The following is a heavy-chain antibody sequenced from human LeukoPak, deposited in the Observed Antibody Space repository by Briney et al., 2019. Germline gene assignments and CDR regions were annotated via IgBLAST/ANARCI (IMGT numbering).Heavy chain of an antibody. CDR2: ITSSDSTI. CDR1: GFTFSDYY. CDR3: ARGPILGYGFDI. D-gene: IGHD3-10*01. J-gene: IGHJ3*02. V-gene: IGHV3-11*04. Sequence: GGSLRLSCAASGFTFSDYYMSWIRQAPGKGLEWVSYITSSDSTIYYADSVKGRFTISRDNAKNSLYLQMSSLRAEDTAVFYCARGPILGYGFDIWGQGTVVTVSS.